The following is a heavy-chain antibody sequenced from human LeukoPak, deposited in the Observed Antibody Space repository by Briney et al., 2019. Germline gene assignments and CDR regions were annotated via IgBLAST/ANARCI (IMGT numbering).Heavy chain of an antibody. J-gene: IGHJ4*02. CDR3: ATSGYSGYGIDY. CDR2: INQDGSDT. D-gene: IGHD5-12*01. CDR1: GFTFNTYW. Sequence: GGSLRLSCAVSGFTFNTYWMTWVRQAPGKGPEWVANINQDGSDTYSVDSVRGRFTISRDNAKSSLSLEMNSLRVEDTAVYYCATSGYSGYGIDYWGQGTLVAVSS. V-gene: IGHV3-7*03.